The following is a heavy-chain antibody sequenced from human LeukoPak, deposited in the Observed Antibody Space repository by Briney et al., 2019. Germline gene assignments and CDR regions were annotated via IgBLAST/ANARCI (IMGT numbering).Heavy chain of an antibody. CDR1: GGTVSRYP. J-gene: IGHJ5*02. D-gene: IGHD2-2*02. Sequence: SVKVSCKASGGTVSRYPISWVRQDPGQGLEWMGGIIPIFGTANYAQKFQGRVTITADESTSTAYMELSSLRSEDTAVYYCARDRPGRYCSTISCYSASPFDPWGQGTLVTVSS. CDR3: ARDRPGRYCSTISCYSASPFDP. CDR2: IIPIFGTA. V-gene: IGHV1-69*01.